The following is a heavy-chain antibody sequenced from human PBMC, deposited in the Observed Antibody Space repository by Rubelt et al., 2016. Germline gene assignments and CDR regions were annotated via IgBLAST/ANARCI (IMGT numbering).Heavy chain of an antibody. V-gene: IGHV3-9*01. D-gene: IGHD3-3*01. J-gene: IGHJ1*01. CDR2: VGWDSGST. Sequence: EGQLLETGGGLVQPGGSLRVSCAASGFSFDAFAMHWVRQAPGTGLEWVSGVGWDSGSTGYADSVKGRFTVSKDNAKNSLYLQMNSLRAEDTAVYYCATDGSEWSRDNWGQGTLVTVSS. CDR1: GFSFDAFA. CDR3: ATDGSEWSRDN.